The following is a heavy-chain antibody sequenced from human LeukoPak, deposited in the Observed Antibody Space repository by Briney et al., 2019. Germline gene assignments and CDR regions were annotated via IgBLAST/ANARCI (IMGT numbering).Heavy chain of an antibody. CDR3: ARRYCSGGSCYSDSWFDP. V-gene: IGHV4-39*01. Sequence: SETLSLTCTVSGGSISSTSYYWGWIRQPPGKGLEWIGSISYTGSTYYNPSLKSRVTISVDTSKNQFSLRLRSVTAADTAVYYCARRYCSGGSCYSDSWFDPWGQGTLVTVS. CDR1: GGSISSTSYY. D-gene: IGHD2-15*01. J-gene: IGHJ5*02. CDR2: ISYTGST.